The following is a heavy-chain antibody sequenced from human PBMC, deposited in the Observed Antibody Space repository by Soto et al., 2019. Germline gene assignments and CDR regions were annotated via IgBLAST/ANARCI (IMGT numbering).Heavy chain of an antibody. CDR2: ISYDGSNK. V-gene: IGHV3-30-3*01. CDR3: ARSQWLAGGAFMGV. J-gene: IGHJ6*02. D-gene: IGHD6-19*01. CDR1: GFTFSSYA. Sequence: PGGSLRLSCAASGFTFSSYAMHWVRQAPGKGLEWVAVISYDGSNKYYADSVKGRFTISRDNSKNTPYLQMNSLRAEDTAVYYCARSQWLAGGAFMGVWGQGTTVTVS.